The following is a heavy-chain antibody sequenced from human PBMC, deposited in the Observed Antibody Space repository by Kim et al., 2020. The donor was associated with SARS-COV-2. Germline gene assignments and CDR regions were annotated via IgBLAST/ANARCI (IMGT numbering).Heavy chain of an antibody. CDR3: ARDLPSAMVKGIVDY. D-gene: IGHD5-18*01. Sequence: DSVKGRFTISRDNSKNTLYLQMNSLRAEDTAVYYCARDLPSAMVKGIVDYWGQGTLVTVSS. V-gene: IGHV3-30*07. J-gene: IGHJ4*02.